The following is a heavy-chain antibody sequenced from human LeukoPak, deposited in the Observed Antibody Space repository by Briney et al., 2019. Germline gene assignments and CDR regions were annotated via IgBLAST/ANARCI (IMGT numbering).Heavy chain of an antibody. CDR1: GYTLTELS. Sequence: ASVKVSCKVSGYTLTELSMHWVRQAPGKGLEWMGGFDPEDGETIYAQKFQGRVTMTEDTSTDTAYMELSSLRSEDTAVYYCATVGVVPAAVRSRVWYYFDYWGQGTLVTVSS. D-gene: IGHD2-2*01. CDR2: FDPEDGET. V-gene: IGHV1-24*01. J-gene: IGHJ4*02. CDR3: ATVGVVPAAVRSRVWYYFDY.